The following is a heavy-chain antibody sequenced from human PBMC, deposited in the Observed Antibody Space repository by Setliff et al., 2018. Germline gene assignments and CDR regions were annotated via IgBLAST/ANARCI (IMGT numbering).Heavy chain of an antibody. V-gene: IGHV4-34*01. D-gene: IGHD3-16*01. J-gene: IGHJ4*02. CDR1: GGSFSGYY. Sequence: SETLSLTCAVYGGSFSGYYWSWIRQPPGKGLEWIGEINHSGSTNYNPSLKSRVTISVDTSKNQFSLKLSSVTAADTAVYYCAGSLGGFDYWGQGTLVTV. CDR3: AGSLGGFDY. CDR2: INHSGST.